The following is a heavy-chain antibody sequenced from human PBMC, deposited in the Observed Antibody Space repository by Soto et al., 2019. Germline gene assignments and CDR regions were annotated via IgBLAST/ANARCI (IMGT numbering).Heavy chain of an antibody. J-gene: IGHJ4*01. D-gene: IGHD1-7*01. CDR2: IKSKTDGGTT. CDR1: GFTLSTAW. CDR3: STFSCYTHKLDRFAY. V-gene: IGHV3-15*07. Sequence: GGSLRLPYAASGFTLSTAWINWVRQAPGKGMEWVGRIKSKTDGGTTDFAAPVKGRFAISRDDSKDMVYLQMNSLKTEDTGVYYCSTFSCYTHKLDRFAYWGRGTLVTGSA.